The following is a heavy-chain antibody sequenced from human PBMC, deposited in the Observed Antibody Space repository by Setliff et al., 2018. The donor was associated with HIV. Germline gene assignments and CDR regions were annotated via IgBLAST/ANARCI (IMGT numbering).Heavy chain of an antibody. Sequence: GGSLRLSCAASGFTFSDYSMTWVRQVPGRGLEWVSSISGTSYIYYADSVKGRFTVSRDNAKNSLYLHINSLRAEDTAVYYCARRAYCSSTTCFDNWGQGTLVTVSS. CDR3: ARRAYCSSTTCFDN. CDR1: GFTFSDYS. D-gene: IGHD2-2*01. CDR2: ISGTSYI. V-gene: IGHV3-21*06. J-gene: IGHJ4*02.